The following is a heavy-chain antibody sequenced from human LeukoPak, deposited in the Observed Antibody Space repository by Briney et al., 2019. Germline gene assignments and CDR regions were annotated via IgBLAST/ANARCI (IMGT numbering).Heavy chain of an antibody. D-gene: IGHD1-14*01. V-gene: IGHV3-53*01. J-gene: IGHJ4*01. CDR1: GFTVSYNY. CDR2: VYRGGST. Sequence: PGGSLRLSCAASGFTVSYNYMSWVRQAPGKGLEWVSIVYRGGSTYYADSVKGRFTISRDNSKNTLYLEMNSLRVEDTAIYYCARGGYNTSYYFDCWGQGTLVTVSS. CDR3: ARGGYNTSYYFDC.